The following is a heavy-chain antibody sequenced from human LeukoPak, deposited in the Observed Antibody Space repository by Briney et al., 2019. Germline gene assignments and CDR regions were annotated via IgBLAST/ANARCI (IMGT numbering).Heavy chain of an antibody. CDR3: ARDNGGVDY. J-gene: IGHJ4*02. D-gene: IGHD2-8*01. V-gene: IGHV3-74*01. Sequence: PGGSLRLSCEASGFTFSSHWMHWVRQAPGKGPVWVSHINTDGSSTNYADSVRGRFTVSRDNAKNTLNLQMNSLRVEDTAVYYCARDNGGVDYWGQGTLVTVSS. CDR1: GFTFSSHW. CDR2: INTDGSST.